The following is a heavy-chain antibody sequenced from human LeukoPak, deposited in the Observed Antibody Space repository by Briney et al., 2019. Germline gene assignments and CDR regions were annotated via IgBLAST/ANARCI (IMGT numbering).Heavy chain of an antibody. CDR3: ARQGNSFCSGDSCYDPNWFDS. CDR2: MYYSGST. D-gene: IGHD2-15*01. Sequence: PSETLSLTCTVSGGSITSSSYYWGWIRQPPGKGLEWIGSMYYSGSTYYNPSLKSRVTISVDTSKNQFSLKLSSVTAADTALYYCARQGNSFCSGDSCYDPNWFDSWGQGTLVTVSS. J-gene: IGHJ5*01. CDR1: GGSITSSSYY. V-gene: IGHV4-39*01.